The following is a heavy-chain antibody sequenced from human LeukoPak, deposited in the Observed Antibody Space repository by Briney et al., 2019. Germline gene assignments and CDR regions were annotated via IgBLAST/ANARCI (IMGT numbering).Heavy chain of an antibody. D-gene: IGHD3-3*01. CDR2: ISWNSGSI. Sequence: GGSLRLSCAASGFTFSSYAMSWVRQAPGKGLEWVSGISWNSGSIGYADSVKGRFTISRDNAKNSLYLQMNSLRAEDTALYYCAKGPNYDFWSGYVGYFDYWGQGTLVTVSS. CDR3: AKGPNYDFWSGYVGYFDY. J-gene: IGHJ4*02. CDR1: GFTFSSYA. V-gene: IGHV3-9*01.